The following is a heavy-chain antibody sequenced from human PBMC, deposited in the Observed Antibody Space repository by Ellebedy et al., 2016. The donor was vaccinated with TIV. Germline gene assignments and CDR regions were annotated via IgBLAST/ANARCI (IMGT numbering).Heavy chain of an antibody. CDR1: GGSISNSDYY. CDR2: IYYSGSA. J-gene: IGHJ4*02. CDR3: ARGGGLFDY. D-gene: IGHD2-15*01. Sequence: MPSETLSLTCTVSGGSISNSDYYWNWIRQPPGKGLEWIGSIYYSGSAYYNPSLKSRVTVSVDTSKNQFSLKLSSVTAADTAVYYCARGGGLFDYWGQGTLVTVSS. V-gene: IGHV4-39*07.